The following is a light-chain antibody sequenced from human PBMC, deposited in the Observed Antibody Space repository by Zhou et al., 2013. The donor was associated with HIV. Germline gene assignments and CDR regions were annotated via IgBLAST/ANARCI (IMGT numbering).Light chain of an antibody. J-gene: IGKJ4*01. CDR1: QSVGRY. V-gene: IGKV3-15*01. CDR3: QQYNRWPPLT. CDR2: DAS. Sequence: EIVLTQSPVTLSLSPGERATLSCRASQSVGRYLAWYQQKPGQAPRLLIYDASNRATGIPARFSGSGSGTEFTLTISSLQSEDVAVYYCQQYNRWPPLTFGGGTQVEIK.